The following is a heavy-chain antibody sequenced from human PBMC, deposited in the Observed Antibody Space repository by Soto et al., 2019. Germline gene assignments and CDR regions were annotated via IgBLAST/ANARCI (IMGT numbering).Heavy chain of an antibody. CDR1: GGSISSGGYY. D-gene: IGHD3-22*01. J-gene: IGHJ4*02. CDR2: IYYSGST. V-gene: IGHV4-31*03. CDR3: ARSYYDSSGHFDY. Sequence: SETLSLTCTVSGGSISSGGYYWSWIRQHPGKGLEWIGYIYYSGSTYYNPSLKSRVTISVDTSKNQFSLKLSSVTAADTAVYYCARSYYDSSGHFDYWGQGTLVTVSS.